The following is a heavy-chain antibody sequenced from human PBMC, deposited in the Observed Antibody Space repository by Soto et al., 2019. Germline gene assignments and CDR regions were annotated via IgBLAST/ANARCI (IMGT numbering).Heavy chain of an antibody. J-gene: IGHJ4*02. D-gene: IGHD1-26*01. V-gene: IGHV4-59*01. CDR1: GGSFSGYY. CDR2: IYYSGST. CDR3: ARRYGGNFDY. Sequence: SETLSLTCAVYGGSFSGYYWSWIRQPPGKGLEWIGYIYYSGSTHYNPSLKSRVTISVDTSKNQFSLKLTSVTAADTAVYYCARRYGGNFDYWGQGTLVTVSS.